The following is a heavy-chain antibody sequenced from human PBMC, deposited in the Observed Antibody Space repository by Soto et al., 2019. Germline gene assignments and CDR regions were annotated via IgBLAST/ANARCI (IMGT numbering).Heavy chain of an antibody. CDR2: IKSSSDGGTA. Sequence: EVQLVESGGGLVKPGGSLRLPCAASGFTLSNAWMTWVRQAPGKGLEWVGTIKSSSDGGTADYAAPVKGRFTISRDDSKNTLYLQMNSLTSDDTAVYYCTIGGGSNWGQGTLVTVSS. V-gene: IGHV3-15*05. CDR3: TIGGGSN. D-gene: IGHD3-16*01. CDR1: GFTLSNAW. J-gene: IGHJ4*02.